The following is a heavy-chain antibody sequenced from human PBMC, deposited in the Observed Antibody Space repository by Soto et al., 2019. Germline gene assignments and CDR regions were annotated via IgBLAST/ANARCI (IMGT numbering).Heavy chain of an antibody. CDR3: ARSIRGRRRFNGMDV. D-gene: IGHD1-20*01. CDR2: IERDDDDK. CDR1: GFSLTSPGMC. V-gene: IGHV2-70*13. J-gene: IGHJ6*02. Sequence: SGPTLVNPTETLTLTCTFSGFSLTSPGMCVSWIRQSPGKALEWLALIERDDDDKYYSTSLKTRLTISKDTRKNQVVLTMANMEPADTATYYCARSIRGRRRFNGMDVWGQGTTVTVSS.